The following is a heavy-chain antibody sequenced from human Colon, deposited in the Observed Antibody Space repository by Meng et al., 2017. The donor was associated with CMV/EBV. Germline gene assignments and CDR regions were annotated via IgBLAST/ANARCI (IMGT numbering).Heavy chain of an antibody. V-gene: IGHV1-2*02. CDR2: INPNSGGT. J-gene: IGHJ5*02. D-gene: IGHD1-20*01. Sequence: QGQLGQSGAEVKKPGASVKVSCKASGYTFTGYYMHWVRQAPGQGLEWMGWINPNSGGTNYAQKFQGRVTMTRGTSISTAYMELSRLRSDDTAVYYCARAPYNWNDEGWFDPWGQGTLVTVSS. CDR3: ARAPYNWNDEGWFDP. CDR1: GYTFTGYY.